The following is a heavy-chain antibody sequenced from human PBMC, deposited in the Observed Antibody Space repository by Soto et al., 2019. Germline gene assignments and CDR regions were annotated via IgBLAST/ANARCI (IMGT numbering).Heavy chain of an antibody. D-gene: IGHD6-19*01. CDR3: ARSYSSGWYHKYFQH. J-gene: IGHJ1*01. V-gene: IGHV3-23*01. Sequence: PGGSLRLSCAASGFTFSSYAMSWVRKAPGKGLEWVSAISGSGGSTYYADSVKGRFTISRDNSKNTLYLQMNSLRAEDTAIYYCARSYSSGWYHKYFQHWGQGTLVTVSS. CDR2: ISGSGGST. CDR1: GFTFSSYA.